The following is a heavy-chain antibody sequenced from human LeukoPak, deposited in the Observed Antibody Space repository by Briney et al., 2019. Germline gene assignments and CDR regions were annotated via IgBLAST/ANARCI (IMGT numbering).Heavy chain of an antibody. V-gene: IGHV4-4*02. J-gene: IGHJ5*02. CDR2: IYHSGST. CDR3: ARDRLTRTNWFDP. CDR1: GGSISSSNW. D-gene: IGHD2-21*02. Sequence: PSETLSLTCAVSGGSISSSNWWSWVRQPPGKGLEWIGEIYHSGSTNYNPSLKSRVTISVDKSKNQFSLKLSSVTAADTAVYYCARDRLTRTNWFDPWGRGTLVTVSS.